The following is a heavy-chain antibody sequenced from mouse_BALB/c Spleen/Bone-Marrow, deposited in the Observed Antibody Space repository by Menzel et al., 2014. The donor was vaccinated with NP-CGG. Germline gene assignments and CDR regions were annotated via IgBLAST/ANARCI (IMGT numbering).Heavy chain of an antibody. V-gene: IGHV1S53*02. D-gene: IGHD2-10*02. CDR2: ISPGNGDI. CDR1: GYTFTDQS. CDR3: KRSRYGYWYFDV. J-gene: IGHJ1*01. Sequence: QVQLQQSDAELVKPGASVKISCKASGYTFTDQSIHWVKQKPEQGLEWIGYISPGNGDIKYNEKFKGKATLTADKSSSTAYMQPNSLTSEDSAVYFCKRSRYGYWYFDVWGAGTTVTVSS.